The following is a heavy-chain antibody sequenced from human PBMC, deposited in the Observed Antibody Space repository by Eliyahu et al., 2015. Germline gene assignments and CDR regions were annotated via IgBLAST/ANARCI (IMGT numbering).Heavy chain of an antibody. J-gene: IGHJ3*02. V-gene: IGHV3-7*01. CDR1: GFTFSTYW. CDR2: IKQXGSEK. D-gene: IGHD1-26*01. CDR3: ARDHRTPGATGSCDI. Sequence: EVQLVESGGGLVQPGGSLRLSCXASGFTFSTYWMSWVRQAXGKGLEWVANIKQXGSEKNFVDSVKGRFTISRDNAKNSLSLQMNSLRAADTAVYYCARDHRTPGATGSCDIWGQGTMVTVSS.